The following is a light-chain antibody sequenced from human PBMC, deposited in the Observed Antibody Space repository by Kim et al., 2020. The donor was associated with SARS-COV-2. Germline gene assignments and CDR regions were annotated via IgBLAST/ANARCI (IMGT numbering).Light chain of an antibody. V-gene: IGLV1-44*01. CDR3: ASWDANLNGV. Sequence: ELTQPPSASGTPGQRVTISCSGSNSNIGTNTVNWYQQLPGSAPKVLIYGTNQRPSGVPDRFSGSKSGTSASLVISGLQSDDEADYYCASWDANLNGVFGGGTQLTVL. J-gene: IGLJ3*02. CDR2: GTN. CDR1: NSNIGTNT.